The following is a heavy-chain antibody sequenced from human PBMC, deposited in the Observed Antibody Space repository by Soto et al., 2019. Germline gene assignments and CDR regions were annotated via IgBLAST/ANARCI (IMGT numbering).Heavy chain of an antibody. CDR3: ARDLDPSGSYYTDY. V-gene: IGHV1-18*04. D-gene: IGHD3-10*01. Sequence: ASVKCSCKASGYNFMPYGVNWVRQAPGQGLEWMGWISPWKGNTNYAQSFQGRVTMTTDTSTSTAYMELRSLTSDDTAVYYCARDLDPSGSYYTDYWGPGTLVTVSS. CDR2: ISPWKGNT. CDR1: GYNFMPYG. J-gene: IGHJ4*02.